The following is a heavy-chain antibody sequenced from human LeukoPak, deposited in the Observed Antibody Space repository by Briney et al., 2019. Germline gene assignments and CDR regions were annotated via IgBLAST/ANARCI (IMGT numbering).Heavy chain of an antibody. J-gene: IGHJ6*02. D-gene: IGHD1-26*01. CDR3: ASEIRYSGSYYYYYGMDV. CDR2: IIPILGIA. V-gene: IGHV1-69*04. CDR1: GGTFSSYA. Sequence: SVKVSCKASGGTFSSYAINWVRQAPGQGLEWMGRIIPILGIANYAQKFQGRVTITADKSTSTAYMELSSLRSEDTAVYYCASEIRYSGSYYYYYGMDVWGQGTTVTVSS.